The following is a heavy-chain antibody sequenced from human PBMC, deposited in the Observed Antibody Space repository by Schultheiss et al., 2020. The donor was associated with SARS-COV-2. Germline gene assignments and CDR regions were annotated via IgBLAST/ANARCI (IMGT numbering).Heavy chain of an antibody. D-gene: IGHD3-10*01. V-gene: IGHV4-34*01. Sequence: SETLSLTCTVSGGSISSYYWSWIRQPPGKGLEWIGEINHSGSTNYNPSLKSRVTISVDTSKNQFSLKLSSVTAADTAVYYCARGLRYYGSGSYYNDAAGYWGQGTLVTVSS. CDR3: ARGLRYYGSGSYYNDAAGY. CDR2: INHSGST. CDR1: GGSISSYY. J-gene: IGHJ4*02.